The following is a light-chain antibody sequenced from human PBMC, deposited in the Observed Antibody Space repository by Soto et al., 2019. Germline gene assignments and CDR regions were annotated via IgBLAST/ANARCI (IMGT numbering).Light chain of an antibody. J-gene: IGKJ3*01. V-gene: IGKV1-39*01. CDR3: QQPFRNPRS. CDR1: QNIDKY. Sequence: DILLTQSPASLSAAVGDRVTITCRANQNIDKYLNWYHQKPGKAPKFLISAAASLQSGVPVRFSGTRSGPDFTLSITNLQPEDFGSYFCQQPFRNPRSFGPGTQLHI. CDR2: AAA.